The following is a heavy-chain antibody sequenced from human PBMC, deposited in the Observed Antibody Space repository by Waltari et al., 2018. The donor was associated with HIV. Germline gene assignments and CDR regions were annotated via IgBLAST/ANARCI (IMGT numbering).Heavy chain of an antibody. V-gene: IGHV3-23*01. D-gene: IGHD7-27*01. CDR1: GFMFRRYG. CDR3: ARDHPGDYYTYHGLDF. J-gene: IGHJ6*02. Sequence: EVQLLESGGGLVQPGGSLRLSCTASGFMFRRYGHNWVRQAPGKGLEWVATISGSGSGTYYADSVKGRFIVSRDNSNNMLYLQMDGLRVEDTAVYYCARDHPGDYYTYHGLDFWGQGTTVTVSS. CDR2: ISGSGSGT.